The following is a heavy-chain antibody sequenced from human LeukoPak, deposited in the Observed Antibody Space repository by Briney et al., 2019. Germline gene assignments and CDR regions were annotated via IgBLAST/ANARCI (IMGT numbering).Heavy chain of an antibody. J-gene: IGHJ4*02. CDR1: GFTFSSYS. V-gene: IGHV3-21*01. Sequence: GGSLRLSCAASGFTFSSYSMNWVRQAPGKGLEWVSSISSSSSYIYYADSVKGRFTISRDNAKNSLYLQMNSLRAEDTAVYYCARDRRLPAATLAYWGQGTLVTVSS. CDR2: ISSSSSYI. CDR3: ARDRRLPAATLAY. D-gene: IGHD2-2*01.